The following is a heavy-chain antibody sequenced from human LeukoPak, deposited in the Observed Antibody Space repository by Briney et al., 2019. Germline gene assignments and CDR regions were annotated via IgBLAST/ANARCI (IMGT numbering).Heavy chain of an antibody. CDR3: AKENTRDGYRHFHK. Sequence: PGGYLRLSCAVSGFALSGYGVHRVRQAPGRGQEWEAGIRYDENTKYYVDSVKGRFTVSRDNSKNTLYLQMDRLRADDTAVYYCAKENTRDGYRHFHKWGQGTLVTVSS. CDR1: GFALSGYG. CDR2: IRYDENTK. D-gene: IGHD5-24*01. J-gene: IGHJ4*02. V-gene: IGHV3-30*02.